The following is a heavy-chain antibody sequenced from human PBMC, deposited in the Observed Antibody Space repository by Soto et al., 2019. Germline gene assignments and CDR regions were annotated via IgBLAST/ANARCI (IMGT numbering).Heavy chain of an antibody. Sequence: SVKGSCKASAGTFSSYAISWVRQAPGQGLEWMGGIIPIFGTANYAQKFQGRVTITADESTSTAYMELSSLRSEDTAVYYCARRGLTAMDAYYFDYWGQGTLVTVSS. J-gene: IGHJ4*02. V-gene: IGHV1-69*13. CDR3: ARRGLTAMDAYYFDY. CDR2: IIPIFGTA. CDR1: AGTFSSYA. D-gene: IGHD5-18*01.